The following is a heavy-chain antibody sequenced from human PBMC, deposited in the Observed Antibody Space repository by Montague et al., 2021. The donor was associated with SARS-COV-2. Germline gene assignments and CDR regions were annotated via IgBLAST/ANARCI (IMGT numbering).Heavy chain of an antibody. CDR1: GGSISNYY. CDR3: ARGGGYYDYGLDV. J-gene: IGHJ6*02. CDR2: IYYGGST. D-gene: IGHD3-22*01. V-gene: IGHV4-59*01. Sequence: SETLSLTCTVSGGSISNYYWSWIRQPPGRGLELNGYIYYGGSTXXXPSXKGRVTISLDTSKNQFSLKVTSVTAADTAVHYCARGGGYYDYGLDVWGPGTTVTVSS.